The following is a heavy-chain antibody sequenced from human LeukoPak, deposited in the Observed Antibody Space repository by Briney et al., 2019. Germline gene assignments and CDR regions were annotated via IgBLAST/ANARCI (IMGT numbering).Heavy chain of an antibody. D-gene: IGHD2-15*01. CDR2: INPNSGGT. V-gene: IGHV1-2*02. Sequence: ASVKVSCEASGYTFTAWYIHWVRQAPGQGLEWMGWINPNSGGTNYAQKFQGRVTMTRDTSISTAYMELSRLRSDDTAVYYCARDPSGGPYFDYWGQGTLVTVSS. CDR1: GYTFTAWY. CDR3: ARDPSGGPYFDY. J-gene: IGHJ4*02.